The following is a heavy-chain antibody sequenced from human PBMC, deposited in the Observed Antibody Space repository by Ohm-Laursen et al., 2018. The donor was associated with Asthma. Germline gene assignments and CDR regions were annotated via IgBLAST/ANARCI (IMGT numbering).Heavy chain of an antibody. V-gene: IGHV4-39*01. J-gene: IGHJ6*02. CDR2: IYYSGST. Sequence: PSETLSLTWTVSGGSISSSSYYWGWIRQPPGKGLEWIGSIYYSGSTYYNPSLKSRVTISVDTSKNQFSLKLSSVTAADTAVYYCARDRRYALHYYYGMDVWGQGTTVTVSS. CDR1: GGSISSSSYY. CDR3: ARDRRYALHYYYGMDV. D-gene: IGHD2-2*01.